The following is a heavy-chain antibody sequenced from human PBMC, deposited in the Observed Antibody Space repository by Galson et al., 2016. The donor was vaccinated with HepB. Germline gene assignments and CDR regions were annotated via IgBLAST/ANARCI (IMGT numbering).Heavy chain of an antibody. J-gene: IGHJ3*02. D-gene: IGHD4-17*01. V-gene: IGHV2-5*02. CDR1: GFSLSTYGVG. CDR3: ARGTTVTTSRAFDI. CDR2: IYWDDDK. Sequence: PALVKPTQTLTLTCTFSGFSLSTYGVGVGWIRQTPGRALEWLALIYWDDDKRFRPSLQSRLSITKDTSKNQVVLTMTNMDPVDTATYSCARGTTVTTSRAFDIWGQGTMVTVSP.